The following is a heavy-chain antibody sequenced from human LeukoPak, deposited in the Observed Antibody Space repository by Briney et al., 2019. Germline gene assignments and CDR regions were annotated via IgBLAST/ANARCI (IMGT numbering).Heavy chain of an antibody. CDR3: AKDSDWPFDY. CDR1: GFTFSSYA. V-gene: IGHV3-23*01. D-gene: IGHD3-9*01. CDR2: TSGNGAKT. J-gene: IGHJ4*02. Sequence: PGGSLRLSCAASGFTFSSYAMSWVRQAPGKGLEWVSATSGNGAKTYYADSVKGRFTISRDNSKNTLYLQMNSLRAEDTAVYYCAKDSDWPFDYWGQGTLVTVSS.